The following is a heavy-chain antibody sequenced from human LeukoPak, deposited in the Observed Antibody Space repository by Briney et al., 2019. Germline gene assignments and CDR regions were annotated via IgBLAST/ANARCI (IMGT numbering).Heavy chain of an antibody. V-gene: IGHV3-21*01. CDR1: GFTFSSCS. Sequence: PGGSLRLSCVASGFTFSSCSMNWVRQAPGKELEWVSSISSSSSYIYYADSVKGRFTISRDNAKNSLYLQMNSLRAEDTAVYYCARGDRDLYCSSTSCYPVLGGQGTLVTVSS. CDR3: ARGDRDLYCSSTSCYPVL. J-gene: IGHJ4*02. D-gene: IGHD2-2*01. CDR2: ISSSSSYI.